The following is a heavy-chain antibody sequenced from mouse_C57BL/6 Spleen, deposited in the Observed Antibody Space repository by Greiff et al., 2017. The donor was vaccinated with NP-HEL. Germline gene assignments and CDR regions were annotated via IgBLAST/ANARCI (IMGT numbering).Heavy chain of an antibody. CDR2: ISYSGST. D-gene: IGHD2-3*01. CDR1: GYSITSGYD. CDR3: ARGDGHYYAMDY. Sequence: EVQLVESGPGMVKPSQSLSLTCTVTGYSITSGYDWHWIRHFPGNKLEWMGYISYSGSTNYNPSLKSRISITHDTSKNHFFLKLNSVTTEDTATYYCARGDGHYYAMDYWGQGTSVTVSS. V-gene: IGHV3-1*01. J-gene: IGHJ4*01.